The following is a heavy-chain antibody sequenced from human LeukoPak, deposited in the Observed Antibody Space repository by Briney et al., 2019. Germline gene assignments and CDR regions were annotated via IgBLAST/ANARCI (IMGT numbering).Heavy chain of an antibody. Sequence: GGSLRLSCAASGFTFSSYSMNWVRQAPGKGLEWVSYISSSSSTIYYADSVKGRFTISRDNAKNSLYLQMNSLRAEDTAVYYCAREFTEWGALVDYWGQGTLVTVSS. CDR3: AREFTEWGALVDY. D-gene: IGHD1-26*01. J-gene: IGHJ4*02. V-gene: IGHV3-48*01. CDR2: ISSSSSTI. CDR1: GFTFSSYS.